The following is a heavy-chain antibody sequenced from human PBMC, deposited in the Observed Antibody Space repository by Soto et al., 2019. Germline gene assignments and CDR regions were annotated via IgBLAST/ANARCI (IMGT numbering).Heavy chain of an antibody. V-gene: IGHV3-74*01. CDR2: INSDGSST. Sequence: EVQLVESGGGLVQPGGSVRLSCAASGFTFSSYWMHWVRQAPGKGLVWVSRINSDGSSTSYADSVKGRFTISRDNAKNTLERHRNSLGAEDKAVYYCARDRVVPAAIGYYYYYMVVWGKGTTVSVCS. D-gene: IGHD2-2*02. CDR1: GFTFSSYW. J-gene: IGHJ6*03. CDR3: ARDRVVPAAIGYYYYYMVV.